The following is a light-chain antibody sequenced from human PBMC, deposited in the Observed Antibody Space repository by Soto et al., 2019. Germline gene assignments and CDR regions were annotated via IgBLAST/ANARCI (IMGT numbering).Light chain of an antibody. V-gene: IGKV1-5*01. J-gene: IGKJ1*01. CDR2: DAS. CDR1: QSISSW. CDR3: QQSYSTPRT. Sequence: DIQMTQSPSTLSASVGDRVTITCRASQSISSWLAWYQQKPGKAPKFLIYDASSLESGVPSRFSGSGSGTEFTLTISNLQPDDFATYYCQQSYSTPRTFGQGTKVDIK.